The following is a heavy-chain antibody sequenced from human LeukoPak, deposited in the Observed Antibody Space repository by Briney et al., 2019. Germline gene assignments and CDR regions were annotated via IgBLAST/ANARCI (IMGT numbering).Heavy chain of an antibody. V-gene: IGHV4-59*08. Sequence: SETLSLTCTVSGGSISSYYWSWIRQPPGKGLEWIGYVYYSGSTNYNPSLKSRLTISVDMSKNYFSLNLSSVTAADTAVYYCARHEIGNYGYYLDYWGQGTLVTVSS. D-gene: IGHD3-10*01. CDR2: VYYSGST. J-gene: IGHJ4*02. CDR1: GGSISSYY. CDR3: ARHEIGNYGYYLDY.